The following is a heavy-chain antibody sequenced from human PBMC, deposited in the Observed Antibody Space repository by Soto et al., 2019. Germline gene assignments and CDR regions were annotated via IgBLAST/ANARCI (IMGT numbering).Heavy chain of an antibody. J-gene: IGHJ4*02. CDR1: GGSISSYY. CDR3: ARGSRPIQLWRKSFLLFDY. D-gene: IGHD5-18*01. Sequence: QVQLQESGPGLVKPSETLSLTCTVSGGSISSYYWSWIRQPPGKGLEWIGYIYYSGSTNYNPSLXSRVTISVDTXXNXFXQKLSSVTAADTAVYYCARGSRPIQLWRKSFLLFDYWGQGTLVTVSS. V-gene: IGHV4-59*01. CDR2: IYYSGST.